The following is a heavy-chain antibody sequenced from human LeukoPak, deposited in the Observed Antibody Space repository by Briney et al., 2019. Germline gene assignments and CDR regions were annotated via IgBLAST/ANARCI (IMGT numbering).Heavy chain of an antibody. CDR1: GYTFTSYA. J-gene: IGHJ6*02. CDR3: ARGPLGWAVSNRDYYYYGMDV. CDR2: INAGNGNT. Sequence: ASVKVSCKASGYTFTSYAMHWVRQAPGQRLEWMGWINAGNGNTKYSQKFQGRVTITKDTSASTAYMELSSLRSEDTAVYYCARGPLGWAVSNRDYYYYGMDVWGQGTTVTVSS. V-gene: IGHV1-3*01. D-gene: IGHD4-23*01.